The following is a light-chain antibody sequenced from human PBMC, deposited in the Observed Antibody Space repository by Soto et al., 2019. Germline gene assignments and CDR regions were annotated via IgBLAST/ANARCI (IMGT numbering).Light chain of an antibody. CDR1: QSVSGW. Sequence: DIQMTQSPSTLCAYVRETVTVTCRASQSVSGWLAWYQQKPGKAPKLLIYDASSLEGGVPSRFSGSGSGTEFTLTISSLQPDDSATYYCQQYNSYWTFGQGTKV. V-gene: IGKV1-5*01. CDR3: QQYNSYWT. CDR2: DAS. J-gene: IGKJ1*01.